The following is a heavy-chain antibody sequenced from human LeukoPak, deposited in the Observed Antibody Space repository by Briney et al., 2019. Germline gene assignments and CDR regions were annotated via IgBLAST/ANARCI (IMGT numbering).Heavy chain of an antibody. J-gene: IGHJ5*02. D-gene: IGHD6-13*01. V-gene: IGHV4-4*02. CDR1: GGSISSSNW. CDR3: ARTGYSSSFIDP. Sequence: PSETLSLTCAVSGGSISSSNWWSWVRQPPGNGPEWIGEIYHSGSTNYNPSLKSRVTISVDKSKNQFSLKLSSVTAADTAAYYCARTGYSSSFIDPWGQGTLVTVSS. CDR2: IYHSGST.